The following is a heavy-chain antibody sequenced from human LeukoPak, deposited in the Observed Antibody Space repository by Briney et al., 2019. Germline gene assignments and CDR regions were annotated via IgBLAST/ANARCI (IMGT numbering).Heavy chain of an antibody. Sequence: PSETLSLTCAVYGGSFSGYYWSWIPQPPGKGLEWIGEINHSGSTNYNPSLKSRVTISVDTSKNQFSLKLSSVTAADTAVYYCARDGPYAGELDYWGQGTLVTVSS. D-gene: IGHD3-16*01. CDR1: GGSFSGYY. CDR3: ARDGPYAGELDY. V-gene: IGHV4-34*01. J-gene: IGHJ4*02. CDR2: INHSGST.